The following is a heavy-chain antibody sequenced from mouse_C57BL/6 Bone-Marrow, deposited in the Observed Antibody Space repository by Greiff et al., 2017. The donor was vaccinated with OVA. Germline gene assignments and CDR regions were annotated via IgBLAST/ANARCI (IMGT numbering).Heavy chain of an antibody. CDR3: ARPPYFDY. CDR2: ISSGSSTI. Sequence: EVKLVESGGGLVKPGGSLKLYCAASGFTFSDYGMHWVRQAPEKGLEWVAYISSGSSTIYYADTVKGRFTISRDNAKNTLFLQMTSLRSEDTAMYYCARPPYFDYWGQGTTLTVSS. J-gene: IGHJ2*01. CDR1: GFTFSDYG. V-gene: IGHV5-17*01.